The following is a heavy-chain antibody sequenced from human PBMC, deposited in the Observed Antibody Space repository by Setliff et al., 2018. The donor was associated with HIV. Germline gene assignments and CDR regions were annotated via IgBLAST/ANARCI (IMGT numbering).Heavy chain of an antibody. Sequence: SETLSLTCGVYGGSFSGYYWSWIRQSPGKGLEWIGEINHSGNTNYNPSLKSRVTMSVGTSKNQFSLKLSSVTAADTAVYYCARVGVVTPTYDAFDIWGQGTMVTVSS. J-gene: IGHJ3*02. CDR2: INHSGNT. V-gene: IGHV4-34*01. CDR3: ARVGVVTPTYDAFDI. D-gene: IGHD2-21*02. CDR1: GGSFSGYY.